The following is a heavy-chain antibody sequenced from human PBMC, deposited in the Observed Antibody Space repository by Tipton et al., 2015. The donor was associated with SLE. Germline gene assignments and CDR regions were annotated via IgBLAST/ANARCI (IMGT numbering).Heavy chain of an antibody. Sequence: QLVQSGAEVKKPGASVKVSCKASGYTFTSYDINWVRQATGQGLEWMGGIIPIFGTANYAQKFQGRVTITADESTSTAYMELSSLRSEDTAVYYCARARTLILAWFDPWGQGTLVTVSS. J-gene: IGHJ5*02. CDR2: IIPIFGTA. CDR3: ARARTLILAWFDP. D-gene: IGHD1-7*01. CDR1: GYTFTSYD. V-gene: IGHV1-69*13.